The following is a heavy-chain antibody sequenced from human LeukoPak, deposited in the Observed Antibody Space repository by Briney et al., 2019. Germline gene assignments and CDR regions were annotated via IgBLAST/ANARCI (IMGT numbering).Heavy chain of an antibody. CDR3: AKGPYYYDSSGYYYC. CDR2: ISGSGGST. CDR1: GFTVSSNY. D-gene: IGHD3-22*01. V-gene: IGHV3-23*01. Sequence: GGSLRLSCAASGFTVSSNYMSWVRQAPGKGLEWVSAISGSGGSTYYADSVKGRFTISRDNSKNTLYLQMNSLRAEDTAVYYCAKGPYYYDSSGYYYCWGQGTLVTVSS. J-gene: IGHJ4*02.